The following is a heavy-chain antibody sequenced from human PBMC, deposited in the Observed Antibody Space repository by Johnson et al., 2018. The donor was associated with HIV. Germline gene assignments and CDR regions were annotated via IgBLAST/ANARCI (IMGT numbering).Heavy chain of an antibody. CDR3: ARDPPYGGNPSAFDV. CDR2: IRSDGTSK. D-gene: IGHD4-23*01. CDR1: GFTFSSYG. V-gene: IGHV3-30*02. J-gene: IGHJ3*01. Sequence: QVQLVESGGGLVQPGGSLRLSCAASGFTFSSYGLHWVRQAPGKGLDCVAFIRSDGTSKYYADSVKGRVPISRDNSKDTLYLQMHSLRPEDTALYYCARDPPYGGNPSAFDVWGQGTMVTVSS.